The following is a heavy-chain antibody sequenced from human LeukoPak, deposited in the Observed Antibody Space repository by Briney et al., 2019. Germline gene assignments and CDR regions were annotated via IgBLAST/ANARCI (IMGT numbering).Heavy chain of an antibody. D-gene: IGHD5-24*01. CDR1: GFTFSTYG. V-gene: IGHV3-30*01. CDR2: ISYDGSYE. CDR3: ARELFRDGYNWVDY. Sequence: GGSLRLSCAASGFTFSTYGMHWVRQAPGKGLEWAAVISYDGSYESYADSAKGRFTISRDNSKNTLYLQMNSLRDEDSAVYYCARELFRDGYNWVDYWGQGTLVTVSS. J-gene: IGHJ4*02.